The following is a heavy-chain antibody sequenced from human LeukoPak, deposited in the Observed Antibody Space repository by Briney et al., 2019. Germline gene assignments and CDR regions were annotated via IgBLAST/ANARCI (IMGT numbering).Heavy chain of an antibody. CDR1: GFTVSSNY. CDR2: IYSGGST. Sequence: PGRSLRLSCAASGFTVSSNYMSWVRQAPGKGLEWVSVIYSGGSTCYADSVKGRFTISRDNSKNTLYLQMNSLRAEDTAVYYCARGAAGYSSGWYEVRLDYWGQGTLVTVSS. D-gene: IGHD6-19*01. CDR3: ARGAAGYSSGWYEVRLDY. V-gene: IGHV3-66*01. J-gene: IGHJ4*02.